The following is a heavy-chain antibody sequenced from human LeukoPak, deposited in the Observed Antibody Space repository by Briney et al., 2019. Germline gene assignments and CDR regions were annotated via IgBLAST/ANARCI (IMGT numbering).Heavy chain of an antibody. Sequence: GGSLRLSCAGSGFTFRFYAMTWVRHAPGKGLEWVSGISGDASVSKDADSVKGRLNIYRDNSKNTLYLQLNSLRVEDTAIYYCAKAYSSSLYGDAFHIWGQGTMVTVSP. CDR3: AKAYSSSLYGDAFHI. D-gene: IGHD6-13*01. CDR1: GFTFRFYA. CDR2: ISGDASVS. J-gene: IGHJ3*02. V-gene: IGHV3-23*01.